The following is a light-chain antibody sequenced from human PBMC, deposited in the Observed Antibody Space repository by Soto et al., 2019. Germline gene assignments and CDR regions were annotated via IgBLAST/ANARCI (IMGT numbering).Light chain of an antibody. Sequence: QSALTQPASVSGSPGQSITISCTGTSSDVGGYNFVSWYQQHPVKVPKLMIFDVNRRPSGVSDRFSGSKSGNTASLTISGLQAEDEGDYYCCSYTSSSTHVFGSGTKVTVL. CDR3: CSYTSSSTHV. V-gene: IGLV2-14*03. J-gene: IGLJ1*01. CDR2: DVN. CDR1: SSDVGGYNF.